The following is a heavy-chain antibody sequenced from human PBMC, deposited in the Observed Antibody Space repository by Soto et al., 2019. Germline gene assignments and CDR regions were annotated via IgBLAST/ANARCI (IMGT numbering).Heavy chain of an antibody. Sequence: SETLSLTCAVYCGSFSGYYWSWIRQPPGKGLEWIGEINHSGSTNYNPSLKSRVTISVDTSKNQFSLKLSSVTAADTAVYYCARAGRRGYSIYYFDYWGQGTLVTVSS. J-gene: IGHJ4*02. V-gene: IGHV4-34*01. CDR1: CGSFSGYY. D-gene: IGHD1-1*01. CDR2: INHSGST. CDR3: ARAGRRGYSIYYFDY.